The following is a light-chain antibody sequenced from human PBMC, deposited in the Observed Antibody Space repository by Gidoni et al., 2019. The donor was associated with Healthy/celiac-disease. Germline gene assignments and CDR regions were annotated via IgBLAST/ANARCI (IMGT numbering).Light chain of an antibody. J-gene: IGKJ4*01. CDR3: QQRSNFLT. CDR2: DAS. CDR1: QSVSSY. V-gene: IGKV3-11*01. Sequence: EIVLTHSPATLSLSPGERAPLSCRASQSVSSYLAWYQQKPGQAPTLLIYDASNRATGIPARFSGSGSGTDFTLTISSLEPEDVAVYYCQQRSNFLTFGGGTKVEIK.